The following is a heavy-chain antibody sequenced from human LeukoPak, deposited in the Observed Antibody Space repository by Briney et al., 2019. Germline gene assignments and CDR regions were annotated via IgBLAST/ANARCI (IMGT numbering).Heavy chain of an antibody. V-gene: IGHV1-18*01. J-gene: IGHJ4*02. Sequence: ASVTVSSLPSGFTLTSYGFSWVRQAPRQGLEWMGWIGCYDDNAIYAEKLQGRVTMNKDTSTSTDYMELRSIISDDTAIYYCARVSTSWYYCDYWGQGTRVTVSS. CDR1: GFTLTSYG. CDR3: ARVSTSWYYCDY. CDR2: IGCYDDNA. D-gene: IGHD6-13*01.